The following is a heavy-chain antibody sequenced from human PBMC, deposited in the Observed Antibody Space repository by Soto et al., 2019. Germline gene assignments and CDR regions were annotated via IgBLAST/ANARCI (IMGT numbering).Heavy chain of an antibody. Sequence: PSETLSLTCAVYGGSFSGYYWSWIRQPPGKGLEWIGEINHSGSTNYNPSLKSRVTIPVDTSKNQFSLKLSSVTAADTAVYYCARGLFYCSSTSCYGDALGNWFDPWGQGTLVTVSS. D-gene: IGHD2-2*01. V-gene: IGHV4-34*01. CDR3: ARGLFYCSSTSCYGDALGNWFDP. CDR1: GGSFSGYY. CDR2: INHSGST. J-gene: IGHJ5*02.